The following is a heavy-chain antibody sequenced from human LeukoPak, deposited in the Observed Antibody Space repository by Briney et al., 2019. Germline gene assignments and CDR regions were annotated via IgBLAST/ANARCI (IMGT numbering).Heavy chain of an antibody. V-gene: IGHV3-74*01. Sequence: PGGSLRLSCAASGFTFSSYWMHWVRQAPGKGLVWVSRINSDGSSTSYADSVKGRFTISRDNAKNTLYLQMNSLRAEDTAVYYCARGRYDILTGWAPDYFDYWGQGTLVTVSS. J-gene: IGHJ4*02. CDR3: ARGRYDILTGWAPDYFDY. CDR2: INSDGSST. CDR1: GFTFSSYW. D-gene: IGHD3-9*01.